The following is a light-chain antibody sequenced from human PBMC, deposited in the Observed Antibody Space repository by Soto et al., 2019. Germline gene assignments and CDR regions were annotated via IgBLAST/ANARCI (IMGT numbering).Light chain of an antibody. CDR1: SSDVGGYNS. J-gene: IGLJ2*01. V-gene: IGLV2-14*01. CDR3: SSFTGSSSVV. CDR2: DVR. Sequence: QSVLTQPASVSGSPGQSITISCTGTSSDVGGYNSVSWYQQHPGKAPKLMIYDVRNRPSGVSSRFSGSKSGNTASLTISGLQAEDEADYYCSSFTGSSSVVFGGGTKLTVL.